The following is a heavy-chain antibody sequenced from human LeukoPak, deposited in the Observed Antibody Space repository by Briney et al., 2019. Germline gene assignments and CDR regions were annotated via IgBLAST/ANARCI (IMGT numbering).Heavy chain of an antibody. CDR1: GGTFSSYT. V-gene: IGHV1-69*13. CDR2: IIPLFGSA. Sequence: SVKVSCKASGGTFSSYTIAWVRQAPGQGLEWLGGIIPLFGSANYAQKFQGRVTITADESTSTAYIELSSLRSEDTAVYYCATPPTGTTTTGEFYFDSWGQGTLVTVSA. D-gene: IGHD1-1*01. J-gene: IGHJ4*02. CDR3: ATPPTGTTTTGEFYFDS.